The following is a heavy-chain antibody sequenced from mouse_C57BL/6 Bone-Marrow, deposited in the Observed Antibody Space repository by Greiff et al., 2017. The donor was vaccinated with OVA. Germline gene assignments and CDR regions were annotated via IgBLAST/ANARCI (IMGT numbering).Heavy chain of an antibody. J-gene: IGHJ2*01. V-gene: IGHV1-31*01. Sequence: DVQLVESGPELVKPGASVKISCKASGYSFTGYYMHWVKQSHGNILDWIGYIYPYNGVSSYNQKFKGKATLTVDKSSSTAYMELRSLTSEDSAVYYCARGELLRPFDYWGQGTTLTVSS. CDR1: GYSFTGYY. CDR2: IYPYNGVS. CDR3: ARGELLRPFDY. D-gene: IGHD1-2*01.